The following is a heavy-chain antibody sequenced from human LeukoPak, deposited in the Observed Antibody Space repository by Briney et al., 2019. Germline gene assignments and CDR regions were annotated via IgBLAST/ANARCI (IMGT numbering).Heavy chain of an antibody. CDR2: IRYDGSNK. J-gene: IGHJ4*02. D-gene: IGHD3-22*01. CDR1: GFTFSSYG. V-gene: IGHV3-30*02. Sequence: GGSLRLSCAASGFTFSSYGMHWVRQAPGKGLEWVAFIRYDGSNKYYADSVKGRFTISRDNSKSTLYLQMNSLRAEDTAVYYCAKLNSSGYYYGYWGQGTLVTVSS. CDR3: AKLNSSGYYYGY.